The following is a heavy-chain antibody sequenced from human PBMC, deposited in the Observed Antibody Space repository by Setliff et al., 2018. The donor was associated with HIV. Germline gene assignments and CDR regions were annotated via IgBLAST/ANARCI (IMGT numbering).Heavy chain of an antibody. CDR3: ARMLVVAGPYYYYYHMDV. J-gene: IGHJ6*03. D-gene: IGHD3-22*01. V-gene: IGHV4-59*08. Sequence: SETLSLTCTVSGGSISTYYWNWIRQPPGKGLEWIGYISYSGTTNYNPSLKSRVTISVDTSKNQFSLKVSSVTAADTAVYSCARMLVVAGPYYYYYHMDVWGKGTTVTVSS. CDR1: GGSISTYY. CDR2: ISYSGTT.